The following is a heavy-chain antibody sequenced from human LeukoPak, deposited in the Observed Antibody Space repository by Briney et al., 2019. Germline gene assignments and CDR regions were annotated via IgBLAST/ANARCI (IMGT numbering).Heavy chain of an antibody. Sequence: ASVKVSCKASGYTFTGYYMHWVRQAPGQGLEWMGRINPNSGGTNYAQKFQGRVTMTRDTSISTAYMEPSRLRSDDTAVYYCARVGDHGSYYVDYWGQGTLVTVSS. CDR1: GYTFTGYY. V-gene: IGHV1-2*06. D-gene: IGHD1-26*01. CDR3: ARVGDHGSYYVDY. CDR2: INPNSGGT. J-gene: IGHJ4*02.